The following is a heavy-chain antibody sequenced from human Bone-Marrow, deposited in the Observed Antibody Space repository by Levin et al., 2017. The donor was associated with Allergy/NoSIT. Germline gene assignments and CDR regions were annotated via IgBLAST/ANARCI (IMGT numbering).Heavy chain of an antibody. V-gene: IGHV4-39*01. J-gene: IGHJ2*01. Sequence: SQTLSLTCTVSGGSISNRDFYWDWIRQPPGQGLEWIASIHYSGSTYYNPSLKSRVTISVDTSKNQFSLKVNSVTAADTAVYFCARLVGMTTATPNRYYDLWGRGTLVTVSS. CDR2: IHYSGST. CDR3: ARLVGMTTATPNRYYDL. CDR1: GGSISNRDFY. D-gene: IGHD4-17*01.